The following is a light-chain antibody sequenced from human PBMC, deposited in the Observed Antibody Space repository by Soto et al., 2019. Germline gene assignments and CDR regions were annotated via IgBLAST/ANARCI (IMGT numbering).Light chain of an antibody. CDR2: RTD. J-gene: IGLJ3*02. Sequence: QSVLSQPPSASGAPGQRVTISCSGSSSNIGSNFVYWYQQLPGTAPKLLIYRTDQRPSGVPDRFSGSKPGASASLVISGLRSEDGADYYCAAWDNSLRWVFGGGTNLTVL. CDR3: AAWDNSLRWV. V-gene: IGLV1-47*01. CDR1: SSNIGSNF.